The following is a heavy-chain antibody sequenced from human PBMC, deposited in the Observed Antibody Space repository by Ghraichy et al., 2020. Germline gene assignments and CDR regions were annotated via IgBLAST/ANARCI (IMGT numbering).Heavy chain of an antibody. CDR3: ARDRGYCSGGSCYENWFDP. CDR2: IWYDGSNK. V-gene: IGHV3-33*01. D-gene: IGHD2-15*01. CDR1: GFTFSSYG. J-gene: IGHJ5*02. Sequence: LTCAASGFTFSSYGMHWVRQAPGKGLEWVAVIWYDGSNKYYADSVKGRFTISRDNSKNTLYLQMNSLRAEDTAVYYCARDRGYCSGGSCYENWFDPWGQGTLVTVSS.